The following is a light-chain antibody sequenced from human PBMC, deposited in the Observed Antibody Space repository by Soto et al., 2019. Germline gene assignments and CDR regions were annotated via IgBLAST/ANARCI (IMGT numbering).Light chain of an antibody. CDR1: SSDIGAYKY. J-gene: IGLJ1*01. CDR3: NSYTTSSTHV. Sequence: QSALTQPASVSGSPGQSITISCTGTSSDIGAYKYVSWFQQHPGKAPKLMIYDVSNRPSGVSNRFSGSKSGNTASLTISGLQAEDEADYYCNSYTTSSTHVFGTGTKLNVL. V-gene: IGLV2-14*01. CDR2: DVS.